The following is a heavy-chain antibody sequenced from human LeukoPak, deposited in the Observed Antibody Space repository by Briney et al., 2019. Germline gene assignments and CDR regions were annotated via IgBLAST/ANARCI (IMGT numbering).Heavy chain of an antibody. CDR1: GFTFSTYS. CDR2: ISSSSSTI. CDR3: ARVGAHCSGGSCYSEEYFQH. D-gene: IGHD2-15*01. V-gene: IGHV3-48*01. J-gene: IGHJ1*01. Sequence: GGSLRLSCAATGFTFSTYSMNWVRQAPGKGLEWVSYISSSSSTIYYADSVKGRFTISRDNSKNTLYLQMNSLRAEDTAVYYCARVGAHCSGGSCYSEEYFQHWGQGTLVTVSS.